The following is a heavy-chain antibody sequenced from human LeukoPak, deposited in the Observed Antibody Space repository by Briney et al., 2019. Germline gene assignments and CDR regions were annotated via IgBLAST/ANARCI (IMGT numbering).Heavy chain of an antibody. D-gene: IGHD2/OR15-2a*01. J-gene: IGHJ4*02. CDR1: GGSFSGYY. V-gene: IGHV4-34*01. CDR3: ARGLDLGIYAY. CDR2: INHSGST. Sequence: SETLSLTCAVYGGSFSGYYWSWIRQPPGKGLEWIGEINHSGSTNYNPSLKSRVTISVDTSKNQFSLKLSSVTAAHTAVYYCARGLDLGIYAYWGQGTLVTVSS.